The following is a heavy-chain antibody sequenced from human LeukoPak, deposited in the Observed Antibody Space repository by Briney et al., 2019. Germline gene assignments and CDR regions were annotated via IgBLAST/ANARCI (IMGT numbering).Heavy chain of an antibody. V-gene: IGHV4-59*12. Sequence: SETLSLTCTVSGGSISSYYWSWIRQPPGKGLEWIGYIYHSGSTNYNPSLKSRVTISVDMSKNQFSLKLSSVTAADTALYYCARRRYSSGWYGYWGQGTLVTVSS. D-gene: IGHD6-19*01. CDR1: GGSISSYY. J-gene: IGHJ4*02. CDR3: ARRRYSSGWYGY. CDR2: IYHSGST.